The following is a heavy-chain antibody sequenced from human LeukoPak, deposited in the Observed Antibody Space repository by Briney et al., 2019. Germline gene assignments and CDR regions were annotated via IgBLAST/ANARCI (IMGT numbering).Heavy chain of an antibody. Sequence: KPSETLSLTCSVSGGSISSGGYYWSWIRQHPGKGLEWIGYIYYSGSTYYNPSLKSRVTISVDTSKNQFSLKLSSVTAADTAVYYCARVLARPAGPDPEPLRLNYYFDYWGQGTLVTVSS. CDR2: IYYSGST. D-gene: IGHD6-19*01. CDR1: GGSISSGGYY. V-gene: IGHV4-31*02. CDR3: ARVLARPAGPDPEPLRLNYYFDY. J-gene: IGHJ4*02.